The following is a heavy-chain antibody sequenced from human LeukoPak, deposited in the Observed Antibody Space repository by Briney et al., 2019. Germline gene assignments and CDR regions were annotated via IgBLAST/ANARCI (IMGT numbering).Heavy chain of an antibody. CDR1: GFTFSSYA. Sequence: GGSLRLSCAASGFTFSSYAMHWVRRAPGKALEWVATISSDGGNRYYSDSVKGRFTISRDNSKNTLYLQTNSLRPEDTAVFHCARGRAVTGSTVDYWGQGTLVTVSS. J-gene: IGHJ4*02. CDR2: ISSDGGNR. D-gene: IGHD6-19*01. CDR3: ARGRAVTGSTVDY. V-gene: IGHV3-30-3*01.